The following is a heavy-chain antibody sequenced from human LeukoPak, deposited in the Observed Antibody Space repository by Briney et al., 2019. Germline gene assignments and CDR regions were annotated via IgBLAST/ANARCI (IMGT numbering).Heavy chain of an antibody. Sequence: SETLSLTCTVSGGSISSYYWSWIRQPPGKGLEWIGYIYYNGSTNYNPSLKSRVTISVDTSRNQFSLKLSSVTAADTAVYYCARDRGFGDEGPFDPWGQGTLVTVSS. CDR1: GGSISSYY. CDR2: IYYNGST. V-gene: IGHV4-59*01. CDR3: ARDRGFGDEGPFDP. J-gene: IGHJ5*02. D-gene: IGHD3-10*01.